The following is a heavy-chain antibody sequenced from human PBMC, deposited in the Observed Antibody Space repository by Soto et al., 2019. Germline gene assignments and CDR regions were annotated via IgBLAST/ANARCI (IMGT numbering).Heavy chain of an antibody. J-gene: IGHJ4*02. CDR3: ARISRDGYNS. D-gene: IGHD5-12*01. V-gene: IGHV1-18*01. CDR1: GGTFSSYA. Sequence: ASVKVSCKASGGTFSSYAISWVRQAPGQGLEWMGWISANNGTTNYAQKLQGRVTMTTDTSTSTAYMELRSLRSDDTAVYYCARISRDGYNSWGQGTLVTVSS. CDR2: ISANNGTT.